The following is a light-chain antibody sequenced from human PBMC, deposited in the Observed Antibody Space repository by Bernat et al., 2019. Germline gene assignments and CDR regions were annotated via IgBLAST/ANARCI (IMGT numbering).Light chain of an antibody. Sequence: QSALTQPASVSGSPGQSITISCTGTSTDAGGYDYVSWYQQYPGKAPQLIIYNVGIRPSGVSNRFSGSKSGNTASLTISGLLAEDVAMYYCTSFASSDTLVVFGGGTKLTVL. V-gene: IGLV2-14*03. CDR3: TSFASSDTLVV. CDR1: STDAGGYDY. CDR2: NVG. J-gene: IGLJ2*01.